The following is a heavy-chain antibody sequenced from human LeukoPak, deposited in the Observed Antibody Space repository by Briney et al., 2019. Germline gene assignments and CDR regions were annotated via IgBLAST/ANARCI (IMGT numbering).Heavy chain of an antibody. CDR2: IHHSGKV. CDR3: ARQSGDQSSAWYFDA. Sequence: KTSETLSLTCTVSGGSLSSSGHWWVWIRQPPGKGLEWIGSIHHSGKVYYNPSLKSRVTTSVDTSTDQFSLRLSSATAADTVIYYCARQSGDQSSAWYFDAWGQGTLVTVSS. J-gene: IGHJ4*02. V-gene: IGHV4-39*01. D-gene: IGHD6-19*01. CDR1: GGSLSSSGHW.